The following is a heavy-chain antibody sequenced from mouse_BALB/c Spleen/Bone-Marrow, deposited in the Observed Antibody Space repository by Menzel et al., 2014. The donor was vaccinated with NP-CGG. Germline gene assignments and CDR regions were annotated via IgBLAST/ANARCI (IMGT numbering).Heavy chain of an antibody. CDR3: ARGVVYYYAMDY. J-gene: IGHJ4*01. CDR2: IDPSDSYS. CDR1: GYTFTNYW. Sequence: QVQLKQSGAELVKPGASVKLSCKASGYTFTNYWMHWVKQRPGQGLEWIGEIDPSDSYSNYNQNFKGKATLTVEKSSSTAYMQLTSLTSEDSAVYYCARGVVYYYAMDYWGQGTSVTVSS. V-gene: IGHV1-69*02.